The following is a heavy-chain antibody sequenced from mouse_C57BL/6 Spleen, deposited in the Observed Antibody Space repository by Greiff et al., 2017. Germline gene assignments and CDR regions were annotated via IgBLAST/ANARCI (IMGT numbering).Heavy chain of an antibody. J-gene: IGHJ3*01. CDR3: ARGATWFAY. D-gene: IGHD3-1*01. Sequence: QVHVKQSGPELVKPGASVKLSCKASGYTFTSYDINWVKQRPGPGLAWIGWIYPRDGSTKYNEKFKGKATLTVDTSSSTAYMELHSLTSEDSAVYFCARGATWFAYWGQGTLVTVSA. V-gene: IGHV1-85*01. CDR1: GYTFTSYD. CDR2: IYPRDGST.